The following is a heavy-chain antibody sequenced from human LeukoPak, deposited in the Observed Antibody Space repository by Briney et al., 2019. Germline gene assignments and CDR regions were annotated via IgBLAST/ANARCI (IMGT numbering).Heavy chain of an antibody. Sequence: ASVKVSCKASGYTFTGYYMHWVRQAPGQGLEWMGWINPNSGGTNYAQKFQGRVTMTRDTSISTAYMDLSRLRSDDTAVYYCATNSGSYYSRIDYWGQGTLVTVSS. V-gene: IGHV1-2*02. J-gene: IGHJ4*02. D-gene: IGHD1-26*01. CDR1: GYTFTGYY. CDR3: ATNSGSYYSRIDY. CDR2: INPNSGGT.